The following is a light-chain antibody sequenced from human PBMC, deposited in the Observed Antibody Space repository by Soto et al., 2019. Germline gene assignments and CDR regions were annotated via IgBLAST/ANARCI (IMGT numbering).Light chain of an antibody. CDR1: SSDVGSYNV. CDR3: CSYAGSSTFV. J-gene: IGLJ3*02. CDR2: EGS. V-gene: IGLV2-23*01. Sequence: QSALTQPASVSGSPGQSITISCTGTSSDVGSYNVVSWYQQHPGKGPKLMIYEGSKRPSGVSNRFSGSKSGNTASLTISGVQAEDEADYYCCSYAGSSTFVFGGGTKLTVL.